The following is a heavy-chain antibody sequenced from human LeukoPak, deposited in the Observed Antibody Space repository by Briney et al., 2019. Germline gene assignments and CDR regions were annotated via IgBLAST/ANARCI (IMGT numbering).Heavy chain of an antibody. CDR1: GGSISSYY. D-gene: IGHD4-17*01. CDR2: IYYSGST. CDR3: ARDVLPTGGAFDI. V-gene: IGHV4-59*01. Sequence: SETLSLTCTVSGGSISSYYWSWIRQPPGKGLEWIGYIYYSGSTNYNPSLTSRVTISVDTSKNQFSLKLSSVTAADTAVYYCARDVLPTGGAFDIWGQGTMVTVSS. J-gene: IGHJ3*02.